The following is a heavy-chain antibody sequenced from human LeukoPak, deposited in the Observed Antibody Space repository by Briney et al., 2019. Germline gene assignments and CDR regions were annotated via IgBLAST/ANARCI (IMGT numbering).Heavy chain of an antibody. Sequence: ASVKVSCKASGYTFTSYDINWVRQATGQGLEWMGRINPNSGGTNYAQKFQGRVTMTRDTSISTAYMELSRLRSDNTAVYYCARRCSSTSCSFDYWGQGTLVTVSS. J-gene: IGHJ4*02. CDR2: INPNSGGT. V-gene: IGHV1-2*06. CDR3: ARRCSSTSCSFDY. D-gene: IGHD2-2*01. CDR1: GYTFTSYD.